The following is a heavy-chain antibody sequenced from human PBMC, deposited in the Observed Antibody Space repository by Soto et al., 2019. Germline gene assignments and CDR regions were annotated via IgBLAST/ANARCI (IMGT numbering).Heavy chain of an antibody. CDR1: GYTFTSYH. Sequence: QVQLVQSGAEVKKPGASVKVSCKISGYTFTSYHISWVGQAPGQGLEWMGWISAYNTNTNYAQKFQGRVTMTTDTLTSTAYMELRSLRSDATAVYYCARDTPPTDYWGQGTLVTVSS. V-gene: IGHV1-18*01. CDR2: ISAYNTNT. J-gene: IGHJ4*02. CDR3: ARDTPPTDY.